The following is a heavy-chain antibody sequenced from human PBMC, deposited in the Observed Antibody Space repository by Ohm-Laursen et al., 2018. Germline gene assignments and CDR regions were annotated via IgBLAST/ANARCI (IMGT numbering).Heavy chain of an antibody. CDR3: ARDVLGYCSGGSCYGDWFDP. V-gene: IGHV1-18*01. Sequence: ASVKVSCKASGYTFTSYGISWVRQAPGQGLEWMGRISAYNGNTNYAQKLQGRVTMTTDTSTSTAYMELRSLRSDDTAVYYCARDVLGYCSGGSCYGDWFDPWGQGTLVTVSS. CDR2: ISAYNGNT. CDR1: GYTFTSYG. J-gene: IGHJ5*02. D-gene: IGHD2-15*01.